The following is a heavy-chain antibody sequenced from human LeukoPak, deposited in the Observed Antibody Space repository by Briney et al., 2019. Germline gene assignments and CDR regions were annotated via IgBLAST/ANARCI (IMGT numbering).Heavy chain of an antibody. V-gene: IGHV1-18*01. CDR2: ISAYNGNT. Sequence: ASVKVSCKASGYTFTSYGISWVRQAPGQGLEWMGWISAYNGNTNYAQKLQGRVTMTTDTSTSTAYMELRSLRSDDTAVYYCAREDLYSGSYLSEFDYWGQGTLVTVSS. CDR3: AREDLYSGSYLSEFDY. J-gene: IGHJ4*02. D-gene: IGHD1-26*01. CDR1: GYTFTSYG.